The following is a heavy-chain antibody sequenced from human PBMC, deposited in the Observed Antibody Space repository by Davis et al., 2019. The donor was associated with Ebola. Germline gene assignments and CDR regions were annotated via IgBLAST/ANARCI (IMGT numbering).Heavy chain of an antibody. J-gene: IGHJ6*02. CDR2: IYPADSDT. CDR3: ARLGKVEMATIIYYYYGMDV. CDR1: GYSFSSYW. Sequence: GESLKISCKGSGYSFSSYWIGWVRQMPGKGLEWMGIIYPADSDTRYRPSFQGQVTISVDKSISTAYLQWSSLKASDTAMYYCARLGKVEMATIIYYYYGMDVWGQGTTVTVSS. V-gene: IGHV5-51*01. D-gene: IGHD5-24*01.